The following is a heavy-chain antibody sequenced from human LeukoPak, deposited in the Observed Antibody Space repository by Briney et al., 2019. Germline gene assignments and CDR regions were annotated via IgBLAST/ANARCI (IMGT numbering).Heavy chain of an antibody. J-gene: IGHJ4*02. V-gene: IGHV3-23*01. CDR3: AKGDSGMVRRYYFDY. CDR1: GFTFSSYA. Sequence: GGSLRLPCAASGFTFSSYAMSWVRQAPGKGLEWVSVISGSGGDTYYADSVKGRLTISRDISKNTLYLQMNNLSAEDTAVYYCAKGDSGMVRRYYFDYWGQGTLVTVSS. CDR2: ISGSGGDT. D-gene: IGHD2-8*01.